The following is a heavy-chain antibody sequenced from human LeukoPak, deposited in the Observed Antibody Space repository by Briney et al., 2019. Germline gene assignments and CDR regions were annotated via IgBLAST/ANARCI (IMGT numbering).Heavy chain of an antibody. CDR2: ISSSSSTI. V-gene: IGHV3-48*04. D-gene: IGHD2-21*01. J-gene: IGHJ3*02. CDR1: GFTFSSYS. CDR3: AREILWWSTRGAFDI. Sequence: PGGSLRLSCAASGFTFSSYSMNWVRQAPGQGLEWVSYISSSSSTIYYADSVKGRFTISRDNAKNSLYLQMNSLRAEDTAVYYCAREILWWSTRGAFDIWGQGTMVTVSS.